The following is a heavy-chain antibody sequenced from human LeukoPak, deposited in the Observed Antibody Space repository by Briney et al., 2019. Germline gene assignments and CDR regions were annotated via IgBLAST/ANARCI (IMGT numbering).Heavy chain of an antibody. V-gene: IGHV1-3*01. D-gene: IGHD2-2*01. Sequence: ASVKVSCKTSGYTFTSYAMHWVRQAPGQRLEWMGWINAGNGNTKYSQKFQGRVTITRDTSASTAYMELSSLRSEDTAVYYCARAYHLNWFDPWGQGTLVTVSS. CDR1: GYTFTSYA. J-gene: IGHJ5*02. CDR3: ARAYHLNWFDP. CDR2: INAGNGNT.